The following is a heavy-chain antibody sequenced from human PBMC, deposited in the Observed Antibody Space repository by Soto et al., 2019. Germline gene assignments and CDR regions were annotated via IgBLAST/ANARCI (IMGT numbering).Heavy chain of an antibody. J-gene: IGHJ4*02. Sequence: ASETLSLTCAVYGGSFSGYYWSWIRQPPGKGLEWIGEINHSGSTNYNPSLKSRVTISVDTSKNQFSLKLSSVTAADTAVYYCARSTRRIAAAGTLFDYWGQGTLVTVSS. CDR3: ARSTRRIAAAGTLFDY. CDR1: GGSFSGYY. CDR2: INHSGST. V-gene: IGHV4-34*01. D-gene: IGHD6-13*01.